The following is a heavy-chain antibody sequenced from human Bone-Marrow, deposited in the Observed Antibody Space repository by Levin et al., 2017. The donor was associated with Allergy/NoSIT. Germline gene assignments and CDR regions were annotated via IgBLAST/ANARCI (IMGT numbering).Heavy chain of an antibody. V-gene: IGHV4-39*01. CDR3: ARTFCLDTALGFMENAFDI. CDR2: IYYSGST. J-gene: IGHJ3*02. D-gene: IGHD5-18*01. CDR1: GGSISSSNYY. Sequence: PSETLSLTCTVSGGSISSSNYYWGWIRQPPGKGLEWIGTIYYSGSTYYNPSLKSRVTISVDPSKNQFSLKLSSVTAADTAVYHCARTFCLDTALGFMENAFDIWGQGTMVTVSS.